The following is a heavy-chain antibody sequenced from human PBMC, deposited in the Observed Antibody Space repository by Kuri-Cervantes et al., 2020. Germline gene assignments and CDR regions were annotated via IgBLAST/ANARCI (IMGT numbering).Heavy chain of an antibody. D-gene: IGHD5-12*01. Sequence: SLKISCAASGFTFDDYAMHWVRQAPGKGLEWVSGISWNSGSIGYADSVKGRFTISRDNAKNSLYLQVNSLRAEDTALYYCASSGYDFTKEENDAFDIWGQGTMVTVSS. CDR2: ISWNSGSI. CDR3: ASSGYDFTKEENDAFDI. V-gene: IGHV3-9*01. J-gene: IGHJ3*02. CDR1: GFTFDDYA.